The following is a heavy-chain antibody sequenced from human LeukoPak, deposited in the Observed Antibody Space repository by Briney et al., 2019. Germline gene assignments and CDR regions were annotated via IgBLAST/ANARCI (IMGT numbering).Heavy chain of an antibody. D-gene: IGHD4-17*01. J-gene: IGHJ3*02. CDR2: ISSSSSYI. CDR1: GFTFSIYS. Sequence: GGSLRLSCAASGFTFSIYSMNWVRQAPGKGLEWVSSISSSSSYIYYADSVKGRFTISRDNAKNSLYLQMNSLRAEDTAVYYCARYYGDLDAFDIWGQGTMVTVSS. V-gene: IGHV3-21*01. CDR3: ARYYGDLDAFDI.